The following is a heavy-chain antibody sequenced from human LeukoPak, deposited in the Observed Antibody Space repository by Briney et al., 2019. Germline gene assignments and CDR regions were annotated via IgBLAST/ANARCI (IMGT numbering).Heavy chain of an antibody. V-gene: IGHV3-23*01. J-gene: IGHJ3*02. CDR1: GFTFGTYA. CDR3: AKDSSRTIFGVVAI. D-gene: IGHD3-3*01. Sequence: GGSLRLSCAASGFTFGTYAMNWVRQAPGKGLEWVSLISGSGDGTYYADSVKGRFTISRDNSKNTLYLQMNSLRADDTAVYYCAKDSSRTIFGVVAIWGHGTMVTVSS. CDR2: ISGSGDGT.